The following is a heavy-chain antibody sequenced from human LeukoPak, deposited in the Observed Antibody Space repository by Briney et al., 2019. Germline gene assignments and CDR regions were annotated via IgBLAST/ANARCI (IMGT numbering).Heavy chain of an antibody. CDR1: GLPFSTYR. Sequence: GGPLGLSCAASGLPFSTYRRTWFRKAPGKGLEWVSSISSSSSYIYYADSVKGRFTISRDNAKNSLYLQMNSLRAEDTAVYYCASQYSSGFQWGQGTLVTVSS. CDR3: ASQYSSGFQ. J-gene: IGHJ4*02. V-gene: IGHV3-21*01. D-gene: IGHD6-19*01. CDR2: ISSSSSYI.